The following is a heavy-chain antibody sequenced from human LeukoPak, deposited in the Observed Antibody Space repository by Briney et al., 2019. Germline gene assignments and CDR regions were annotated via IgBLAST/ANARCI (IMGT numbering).Heavy chain of an antibody. CDR1: GGSISTYY. J-gene: IGHJ5*02. Sequence: SETLSLTCTVSGGSISTYYWSWFRQSRGKGLEYIGYIHHTGTTNYSPSLQSRVTTSLDTSKNQFSLKLSSVTAADTAIYYCARRSVTLVRGVIQHDNWFDPWGPGISVTVSS. V-gene: IGHV4-59*08. D-gene: IGHD3-10*01. CDR3: ARRSVTLVRGVIQHDNWFDP. CDR2: IHHTGTT.